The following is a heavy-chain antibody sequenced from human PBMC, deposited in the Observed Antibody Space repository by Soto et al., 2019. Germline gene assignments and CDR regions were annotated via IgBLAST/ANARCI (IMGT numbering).Heavy chain of an antibody. V-gene: IGHV3-30*18. CDR3: TKGCGRGCDLWGS. J-gene: IGHJ5*02. Sequence: QVQVVESGGGVAQPGRSLRLSCTVSGFIFNNYGMQWVRQAPGKGLEWVAVISEDGSRKYYADSVKGRFTISRDNSKNTLYLQMNSLRAEDTAVYYCTKGCGRGCDLWGSWGQGTLVTVSS. CDR2: ISEDGSRK. CDR1: GFIFNNYG. D-gene: IGHD5-12*01.